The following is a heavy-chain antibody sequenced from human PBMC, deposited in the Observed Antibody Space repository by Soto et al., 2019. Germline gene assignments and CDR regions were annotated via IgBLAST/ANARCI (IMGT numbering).Heavy chain of an antibody. D-gene: IGHD2-21*02. CDR1: GYTFTGYY. Sequence: ASVKVSCKASGYTFTGYYMQWVRQAPGQGLEWMGWINPNSGGTNYAQKFQGWVTMTRDTSISTAYMELSRLRSDDTAVYYCATSSCGGDCSDAFDIWGQGTMVTVSS. V-gene: IGHV1-2*04. CDR2: INPNSGGT. J-gene: IGHJ3*02. CDR3: ATSSCGGDCSDAFDI.